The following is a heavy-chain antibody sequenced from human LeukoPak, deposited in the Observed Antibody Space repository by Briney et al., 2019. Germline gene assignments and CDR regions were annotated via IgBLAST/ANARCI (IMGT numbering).Heavy chain of an antibody. J-gene: IGHJ6*04. CDR2: IYYSGST. V-gene: IGHV4-59*01. CDR3: AGFCSSTSCYAHYYYYGMDV. D-gene: IGHD2-2*01. CDR1: GGSISRYY. Sequence: SETLSLTCTVSGGSISRYYWSWIRQPPGKGLEWIGYIYYSGSTNYNPSLKSRVTISVDTSKNQFSLKLSSVTAADTAVYYCAGFCSSTSCYAHYYYYGMDVWGKGTTVTVSS.